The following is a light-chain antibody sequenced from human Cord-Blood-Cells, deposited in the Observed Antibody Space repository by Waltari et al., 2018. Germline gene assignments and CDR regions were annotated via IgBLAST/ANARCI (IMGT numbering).Light chain of an antibody. J-gene: IGLJ3*02. CDR2: EGS. CDR3: CSYAGSSTWV. CDR1: SSDVGSYNH. V-gene: IGLV2-23*01. Sequence: QSALTQPASVSGSPGQSITIPCTGTSSDVGSYNHVSWYQQHPGKDPKLMIYEGSKRPSGVSNRFSGSKSGNTASLTISGLQAEDEADYYCCSYAGSSTWVFGGGTKLTVL.